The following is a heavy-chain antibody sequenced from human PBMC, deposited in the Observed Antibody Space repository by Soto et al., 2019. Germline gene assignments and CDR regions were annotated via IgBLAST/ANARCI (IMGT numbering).Heavy chain of an antibody. V-gene: IGHV3-23*01. J-gene: IGHJ5*02. D-gene: IGHD1-20*01. CDR2: ISGSGGST. CDR1: GFTFSSYA. CDR3: AKVPTFSHNWNSDWFDP. Sequence: EVQLLESGGGLVQPGGSLRLSCAASGFTFSSYAMSWVRQAPGKGLEWVSAISGSGGSTYYADSVKGRFTISRDNSKNTLYLQMNSLRAEDTAVYYCAKVPTFSHNWNSDWFDPWGQGTLVTVSS.